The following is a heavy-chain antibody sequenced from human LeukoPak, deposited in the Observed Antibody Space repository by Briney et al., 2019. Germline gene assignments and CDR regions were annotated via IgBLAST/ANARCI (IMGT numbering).Heavy chain of an antibody. CDR3: ARTDGAYFDY. CDR2: IYPGDSDT. D-gene: IGHD3-10*01. CDR1: GYSFTTYW. V-gene: IGHV5-51*01. J-gene: IGHJ4*02. Sequence: GESLKISFQGSGYSFTTYWIAWVRPMPGKGLEWMGIIYPGDSDTRYSPSFQGQVTMSADRSINTAYLQWSSLKASDTAMYYCARTDGAYFDYWGQGTLVTVSS.